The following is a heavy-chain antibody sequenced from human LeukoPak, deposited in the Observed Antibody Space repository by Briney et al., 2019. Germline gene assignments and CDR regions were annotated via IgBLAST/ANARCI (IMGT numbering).Heavy chain of an antibody. J-gene: IGHJ4*02. V-gene: IGHV3-15*01. D-gene: IGHD1-1*01. CDR1: GFSFSNAW. CDR2: IKSKTEGATR. CDR3: AAGTGKSDFDH. Sequence: GGSLRLSWGASGFSFSNAWMSWVRQAPGKGLEWVGRIKSKTEGATRDFAAPAKGRFSISRDDSKNTLYLQMNNLKMEDTAVYYCAAGTGKSDFDHWGQGTLVTVSS.